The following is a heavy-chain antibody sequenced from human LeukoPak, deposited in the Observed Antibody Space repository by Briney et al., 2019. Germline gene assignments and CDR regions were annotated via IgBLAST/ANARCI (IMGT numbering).Heavy chain of an antibody. J-gene: IGHJ4*02. V-gene: IGHV3-23*01. D-gene: IGHD3-10*01. Sequence: GGSLRLSCAASGFTFSSYAMSWVRQAPGKGLEWVSAISGSGGSTYYADSVKGRFTISRDNSKNTLYLQMNSLRAEDTAVYYCAKGDYYGSGSYLYYFDYWGQGTLVTVSS. CDR3: AKGDYYGSGSYLYYFDY. CDR2: ISGSGGST. CDR1: GFTFSSYA.